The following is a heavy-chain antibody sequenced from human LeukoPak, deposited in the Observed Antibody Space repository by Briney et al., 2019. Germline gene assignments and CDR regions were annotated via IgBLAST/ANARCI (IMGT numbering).Heavy chain of an antibody. CDR2: IIPILGIA. J-gene: IGHJ4*02. CDR3: ARAPRWIQPLDY. D-gene: IGHD5-18*01. Sequence: ASVKVSCKASGGTFSSYAISWVRQAPGQGLEWMGRIIPILGIANYAQKFQGRVTITADKSTSTAYMELSSLRSEDTAVYYCARAPRWIQPLDYLGQGTLVTVSS. V-gene: IGHV1-69*04. CDR1: GGTFSSYA.